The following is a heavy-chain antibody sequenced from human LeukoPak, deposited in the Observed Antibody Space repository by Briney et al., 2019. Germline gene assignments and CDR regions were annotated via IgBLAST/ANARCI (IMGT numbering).Heavy chain of an antibody. CDR1: GFTFSSYG. CDR2: IWYDGSNK. Sequence: GGSLRLSCAASGFTFSSYGMHWVCQAPGKGLEWVAVIWYDGSNKYYADSVKGRFTISRDNSKNTLYLQMNSLRAEDTAVYYCARGRPQNSYYYDSSGYYYFDYWGQGTLVTVSS. J-gene: IGHJ4*02. CDR3: ARGRPQNSYYYDSSGYYYFDY. V-gene: IGHV3-33*01. D-gene: IGHD3-22*01.